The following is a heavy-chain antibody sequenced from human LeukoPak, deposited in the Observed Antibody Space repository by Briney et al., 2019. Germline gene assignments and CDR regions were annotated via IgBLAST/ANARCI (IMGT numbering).Heavy chain of an antibody. Sequence: SETLSLTCTVSGDSISSFYWSWIRQPPGKGLEWIGYIYYSGSTNYNPSLKSRVTISVDTSKNQFSLKLSSVTAADTAVYYCARPTRGHYYDSSGYYGYWGQGTLVTVSS. CDR3: ARPTRGHYYDSSGYYGY. CDR2: IYYSGST. D-gene: IGHD3-22*01. J-gene: IGHJ4*02. V-gene: IGHV4-59*01. CDR1: GDSISSFY.